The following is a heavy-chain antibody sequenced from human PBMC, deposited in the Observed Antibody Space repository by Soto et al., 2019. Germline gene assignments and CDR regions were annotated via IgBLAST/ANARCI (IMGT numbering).Heavy chain of an antibody. D-gene: IGHD4-17*01. J-gene: IGHJ4*02. CDR1: GYSFTSYW. V-gene: IGHV5-51*01. CDR3: ARHQGAVDTVTSPYFFYY. CDR2: IYPGDSDT. Sequence: EVQLVQSGAEVKKPGESLKISCKGYGYSFTSYWIGWVCKLPGKGLYWLGIIYPGDSDTRYSPSFQGQVTISADKSISTAYLQWSSLKASDTAMYYCARHQGAVDTVTSPYFFYYWGQVTLVTVSS.